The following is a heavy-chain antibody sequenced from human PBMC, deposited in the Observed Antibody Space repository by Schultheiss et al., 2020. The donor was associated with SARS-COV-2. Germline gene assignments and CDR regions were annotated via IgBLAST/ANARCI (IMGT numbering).Heavy chain of an antibody. CDR2: IYYSGST. V-gene: IGHV4-59*12. D-gene: IGHD3-10*01. J-gene: IGHJ3*02. CDR3: AREGVNYYGSGSYYRSYAFDI. CDR1: GGSISSYY. Sequence: SQTLSLTCTVSGGSISSYYWSWIRQPPGKGLEWIGYIYYSGSTNYNPSLKSRVTISVDTSKNQFSLKLSSVTAADTAVYYCAREGVNYYGSGSYYRSYAFDIWGQGTMVTVSS.